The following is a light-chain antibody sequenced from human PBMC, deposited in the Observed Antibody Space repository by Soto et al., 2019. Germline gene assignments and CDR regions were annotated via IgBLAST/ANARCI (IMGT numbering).Light chain of an antibody. CDR1: QSISSW. J-gene: IGKJ1*01. CDR2: DVS. CDR3: QQYTNYPRT. V-gene: IGKV1-5*01. Sequence: DIQMTQSPPTLSASVGDRVTITCRASQSISSWLAWYQQRPGKAPNLLLYDVSSLESGVPSRFSGRRSGTEFTLTISSLQPDDFATYYCQQYTNYPRTCGQGTKVEIK.